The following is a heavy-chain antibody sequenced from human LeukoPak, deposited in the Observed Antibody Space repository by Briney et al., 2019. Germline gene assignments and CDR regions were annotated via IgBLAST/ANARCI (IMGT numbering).Heavy chain of an antibody. D-gene: IGHD1-26*01. J-gene: IGHJ4*02. CDR2: SRNRANSYTT. Sequence: GGSLRLSCAASGFTFSDYFMDWVRQAPGKGLEWVGRSRNRANSYTTEYAASVKGRFSTSRDDSKNLLYLQMNSLKTEDTAVYYCARDLLYSGSYYPLDLGQGTLVTVSS. V-gene: IGHV3-72*01. CDR3: ARDLLYSGSYYPLD. CDR1: GFTFSDYF.